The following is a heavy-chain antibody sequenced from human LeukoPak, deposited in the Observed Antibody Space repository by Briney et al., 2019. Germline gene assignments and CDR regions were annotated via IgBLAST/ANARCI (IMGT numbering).Heavy chain of an antibody. CDR1: GFTFSSYA. Sequence: PGGSLRLSCAASGFTFSSYAMSWVRQAPGKGLEWVSAISGSGGSTYYADSVKGRFTISRDNSKSTLYLQMNSLRAEDTAVYYRAKDRPYYYDSSGYTNWGQGTLVTVSS. V-gene: IGHV3-23*01. CDR3: AKDRPYYYDSSGYTN. CDR2: ISGSGGST. D-gene: IGHD3-22*01. J-gene: IGHJ4*02.